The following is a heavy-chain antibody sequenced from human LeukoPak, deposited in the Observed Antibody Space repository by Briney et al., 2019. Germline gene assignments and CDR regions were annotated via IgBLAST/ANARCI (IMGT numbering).Heavy chain of an antibody. V-gene: IGHV3-30-3*01. CDR1: GFTFSNYP. D-gene: IGHD3-9*01. J-gene: IGHJ6*02. CDR3: ATENYDVLTDTPWNGMDF. CDR2: VSNDGNNK. Sequence: GGSLRLSCAASGFTFSNYPMHGVRQAAGKGLEWVAVVSNDGNNKYYAASVWGRFTISRDNSKYTLYLQMDSLRADDTAVYYCATENYDVLTDTPWNGMDFSGQGTMVIVSS.